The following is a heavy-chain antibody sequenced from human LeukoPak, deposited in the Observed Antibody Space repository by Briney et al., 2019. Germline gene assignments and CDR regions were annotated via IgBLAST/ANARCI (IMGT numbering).Heavy chain of an antibody. CDR2: IIPILGIA. D-gene: IGHD3-9*01. CDR3: ARGIVYYDILTGYHSGSQANNYYYSGMDV. V-gene: IGHV1-69*04. Sequence: ASVKVSCKASGGTFSSYAISWVRQAPGQGLEWMGRIIPILGIANYAQKFQGRVTITADKFTSTAYMELTILRSEYTAVYYCARGIVYYDILTGYHSGSQANNYYYSGMDVWGQGTTVTVSS. CDR1: GGTFSSYA. J-gene: IGHJ6*02.